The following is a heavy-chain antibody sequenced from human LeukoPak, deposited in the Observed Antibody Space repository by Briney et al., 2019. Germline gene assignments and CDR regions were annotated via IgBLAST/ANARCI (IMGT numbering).Heavy chain of an antibody. CDR2: TYYSGST. CDR1: GGSISSYY. V-gene: IGHV4-59*01. J-gene: IGHJ4*02. Sequence: SETLSLTCTVSGGSISSYYWNWIRQPPGKGLEWIGHTYYSGSTNYNPSLKSRVTISVDTSKNQSSLKLSSVTAADTAVYYCARDVDSSGYYLDYWGQGTLVTVSS. D-gene: IGHD3-22*01. CDR3: ARDVDSSGYYLDY.